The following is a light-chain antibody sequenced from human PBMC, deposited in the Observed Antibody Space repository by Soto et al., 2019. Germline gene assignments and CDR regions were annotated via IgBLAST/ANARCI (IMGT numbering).Light chain of an antibody. CDR1: QTILYSSNNKNY. CDR2: WAS. J-gene: IGKJ2*01. V-gene: IGKV4-1*01. Sequence: DIVMTQSPDSLAVSLGERATINCRSSQTILYSSNNKNYLAWYQQKPGQPPELLISWASTRDSGVPDRFSGSGSGTDFNLTISSLQAEDVAVYYCQQYYGTPYTFGQGTRLEIK. CDR3: QQYYGTPYT.